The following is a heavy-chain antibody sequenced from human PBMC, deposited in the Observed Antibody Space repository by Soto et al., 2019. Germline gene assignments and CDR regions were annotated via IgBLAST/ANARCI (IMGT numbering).Heavy chain of an antibody. CDR1: GYTXTHYG. CDR3: ARDLHSGGKYWYFDI. D-gene: IGHD2-15*01. CDR2: INSYSGDT. J-gene: IGHJ2*01. V-gene: IGHV1-18*01. Sequence: QVQLVQXXAEVKKPGASVKVSCKASGYTXTHYGITWVRQAPXKRAEWMRWINSYSGDTNYPQKLQGRLTMTTNTSTNTVYMELRNLRSDDTAVYYCARDLHSGGKYWYFDIWGRGTLVTVSS.